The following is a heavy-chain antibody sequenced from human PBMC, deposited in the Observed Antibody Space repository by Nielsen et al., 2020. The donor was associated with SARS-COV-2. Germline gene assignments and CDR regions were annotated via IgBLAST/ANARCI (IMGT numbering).Heavy chain of an antibody. CDR1: GFTFSSYG. CDR3: SSNDCSGGSCYLDY. CDR2: ISYDGSNK. V-gene: IGHV3-30*03. J-gene: IGHJ4*02. Sequence: GESLKISCAASGFTFSSYGMHWVRQAPGKGLEWVAVISYDGSNKYYADSVKGRFTISRDNSKNTLYLQMNSLRAEDAAVYYCSSNDCSGGSCYLDYWGQGTLVTVSS. D-gene: IGHD2-15*01.